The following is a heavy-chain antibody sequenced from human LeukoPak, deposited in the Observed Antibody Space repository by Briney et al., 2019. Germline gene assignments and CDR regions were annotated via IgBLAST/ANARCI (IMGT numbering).Heavy chain of an antibody. V-gene: IGHV3-33*06. Sequence: GGSLRLSCAASGFTFSHTGIHWVRQAPGKGLEWVALIYYDGSNQFYADSVKGRFTISRDNSKNMVFLHLNSLRDEDTAVYFCAKDFGATGYYRGGFFDYWGQGALVTVSS. CDR2: IYYDGSNQ. CDR1: GFTFSHTG. CDR3: AKDFGATGYYRGGFFDY. J-gene: IGHJ4*02. D-gene: IGHD2-15*01.